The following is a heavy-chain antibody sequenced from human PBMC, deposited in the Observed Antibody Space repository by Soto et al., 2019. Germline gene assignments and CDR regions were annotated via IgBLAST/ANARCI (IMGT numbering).Heavy chain of an antibody. J-gene: IGHJ6*03. CDR1: GYTFTSYG. V-gene: IGHV1-18*01. D-gene: IGHD3-3*01. Sequence: QVQLVQSGAEVKKPGASVKVSCKASGYTFTSYGISWVRQAPGQGLEWMGWISAYNGNTNYAQKLQGRVTMTTDTSTSTDYMERRSLRSDDTAAYYCARLPPGDFWSGCVRYYYYMDGWGKGTTVTVSS. CDR3: ARLPPGDFWSGCVRYYYYMDG. CDR2: ISAYNGNT.